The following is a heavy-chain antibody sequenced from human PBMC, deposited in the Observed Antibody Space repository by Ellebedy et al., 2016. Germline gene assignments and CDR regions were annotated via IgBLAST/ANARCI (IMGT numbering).Heavy chain of an antibody. V-gene: IGHV3-11*01. CDR3: ARLPGLTPYENVDY. CDR1: GFTFTDYY. D-gene: IGHD3-22*01. Sequence: GGSLRLXCATSGFTFTDYYMSWIRQAPGKGLEWVSYISISGVTIYYADSVTGRFTISRDNAKNSLYLQMNSLRAEDTAVYYCARLPGLTPYENVDYWGQGTLVTVSS. J-gene: IGHJ4*02. CDR2: ISISGVTI.